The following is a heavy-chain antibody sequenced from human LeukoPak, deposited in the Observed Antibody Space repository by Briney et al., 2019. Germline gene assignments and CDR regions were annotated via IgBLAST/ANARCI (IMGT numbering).Heavy chain of an antibody. D-gene: IGHD3-22*01. CDR3: AKSYRTFGSSGFYHFDY. CDR1: GFTFSNYA. CDR2: ITDGGGTT. Sequence: PGGSLRLSCAASGFTFSNYAMTWVRQAPGKGLEWVSCITDGGGTTYYADSVKGRSTISRDNSKNTLYLQLSSLRADDTAVYFSAKSYRTFGSSGFYHFDYWGPGTLVTVSS. V-gene: IGHV3-23*01. J-gene: IGHJ4*02.